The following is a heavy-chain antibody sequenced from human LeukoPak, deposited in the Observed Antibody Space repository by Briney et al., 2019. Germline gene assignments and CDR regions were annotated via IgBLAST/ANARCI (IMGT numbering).Heavy chain of an antibody. J-gene: IGHJ4*02. Sequence: ASVKVSCKASGYGFTSYGIHWVRQAPGQRLEWMGWINAGNGDTKYSQKFHGGATITRDTSASTAYVELSSLRSEDTAVYYCAREGDFFDYWGQGTLVTVSS. CDR3: AREGDFFDY. CDR1: GYGFTSYG. CDR2: INAGNGDT. V-gene: IGHV1-3*01. D-gene: IGHD3-16*01.